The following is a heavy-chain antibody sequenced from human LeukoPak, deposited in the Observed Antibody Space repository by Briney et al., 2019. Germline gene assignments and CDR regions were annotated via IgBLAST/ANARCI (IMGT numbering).Heavy chain of an antibody. CDR1: GFAFRAHD. Sequence: PGGSLRLSCLGSGFAFRAHDMHWVRQAPGKGPEWVAHIQDEGISKTYGDSVKGRFAISRDNSKNMVYLDMASLTVADTALCYCAKARDSANYYFDSWGHGTLVIVSS. D-gene: IGHD1-26*01. CDR3: AKARDSANYYFDS. J-gene: IGHJ4*01. V-gene: IGHV3-30*02. CDR2: IQDEGISK.